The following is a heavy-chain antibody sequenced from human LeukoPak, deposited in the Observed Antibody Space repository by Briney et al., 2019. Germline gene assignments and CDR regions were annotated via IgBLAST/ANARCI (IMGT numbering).Heavy chain of an antibody. Sequence: SAISGSGGSTYYAGSVKGRFTISRDNSKNTLYLQMNSLRTEDTAVYYCAKCEKASHCFFDYWGQGTLVTVSS. D-gene: IGHD2-21*02. V-gene: IGHV3-23*01. CDR2: ISGSGGST. CDR3: AKCEKASHCFFDY. J-gene: IGHJ4*02.